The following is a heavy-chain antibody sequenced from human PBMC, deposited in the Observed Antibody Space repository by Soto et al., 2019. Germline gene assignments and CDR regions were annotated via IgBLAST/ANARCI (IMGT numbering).Heavy chain of an antibody. D-gene: IGHD1-26*01. V-gene: IGHV3-23*01. J-gene: IGHJ4*02. CDR3: ARRGSGSYYDY. CDR2: ISGSGGST. Sequence: EVQLLESGGGLVQPGGSLRLSCAASGFTFSSYAMRWVRQAPGKGLEWVSAISGSGGSTYYADSVKGRFTISRDNSKNTRYLKMNSLGAEGTAVYYCARRGSGSYYDYWGQGTLVTVSS. CDR1: GFTFSSYA.